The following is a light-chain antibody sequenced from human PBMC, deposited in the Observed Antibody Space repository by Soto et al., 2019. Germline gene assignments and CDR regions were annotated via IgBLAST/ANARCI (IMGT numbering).Light chain of an antibody. V-gene: IGKV3-15*01. CDR2: GAF. CDR3: QQYNDWPLT. CDR1: QSVRSN. J-gene: IGKJ1*01. Sequence: EIVMTQSPVTLSVSPGERVTLSCRASQSVRSNLAWYQQKPGQSPSLLIYGAFTRATGIPARFSGTGSGTAFTLTISSRQSEDFALYYCQQYNDWPLTFGQGTKVEV.